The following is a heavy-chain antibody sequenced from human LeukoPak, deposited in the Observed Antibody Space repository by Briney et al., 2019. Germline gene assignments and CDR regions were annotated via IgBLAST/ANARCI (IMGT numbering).Heavy chain of an antibody. J-gene: IGHJ4*02. Sequence: GGSLRLSCTASGFTVSNNYMDWVRQAPGKGLEWVALIYSGGTTNYADSVKGRFTISRDNSKNTLYLQMTNVRVEDTAVYYCARDPPGISASVSGGWGQGTLVTVSS. CDR3: ARDPPGISASVSGG. CDR2: IYSGGTT. V-gene: IGHV3-53*01. CDR1: GFTVSNNY. D-gene: IGHD6-13*01.